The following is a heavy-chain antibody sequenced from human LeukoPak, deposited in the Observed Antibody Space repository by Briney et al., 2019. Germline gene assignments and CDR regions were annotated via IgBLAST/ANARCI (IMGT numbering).Heavy chain of an antibody. Sequence: PSETLSLTCTVSGGSINSDYWNWIRQPAGKGLEWIGRIHRGSTNYNPSLKSRITMSLDTSKNQFSLKLSSVTAAGTAVYYCARDGGSGWYNYWGQGTLVTVSS. J-gene: IGHJ4*02. D-gene: IGHD6-19*01. CDR2: IHRGST. CDR1: GGSINSDY. CDR3: ARDGGSGWYNY. V-gene: IGHV4-4*07.